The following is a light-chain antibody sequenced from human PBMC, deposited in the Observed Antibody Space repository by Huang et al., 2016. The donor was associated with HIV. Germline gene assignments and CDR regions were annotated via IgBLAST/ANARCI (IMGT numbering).Light chain of an antibody. Sequence: DIQMAQSPSTLSPSVGEGVNITCRASQSITEWLAWYHQKSGRAPKLLIYKASTLETGVSSRFNGSGSGTEFTLTITNLQPDDSGHYYCQQYSSYPWTFGQGTEVEIK. J-gene: IGKJ1*01. CDR1: QSITEW. CDR3: QQYSSYPWT. CDR2: KAS. V-gene: IGKV1-5*03.